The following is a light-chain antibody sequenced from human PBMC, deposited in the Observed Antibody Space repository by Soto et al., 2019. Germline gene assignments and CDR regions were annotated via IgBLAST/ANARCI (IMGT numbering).Light chain of an antibody. CDR2: EVS. CDR3: SSFEASNNVL. J-gene: IGLJ2*01. CDR1: SSDVGGYNY. V-gene: IGLV2-8*01. Sequence: QSVLTQPPSASGSPGQSVTISCTGTSSDVGGYNYVSWYQQHPGKAPKLMIYEVSKRPSGVPDRFSGSKSGNTASLTVSGLQVEDEADYYCSSFEASNNVLFGGGIKLTVL.